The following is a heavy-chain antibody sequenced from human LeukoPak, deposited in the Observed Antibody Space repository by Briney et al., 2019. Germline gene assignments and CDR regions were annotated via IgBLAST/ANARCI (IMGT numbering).Heavy chain of an antibody. Sequence: SETLSLTCTVSGGSISSSSYYWGWIRQPPGKGLEWIGSIYYSGSTYYNPSLKSRVTISVDTSKSQFSLKLSSVTAADTAVYYCARERCKASHCSYHFDYWGQGTLVTVSS. CDR2: IYYSGST. J-gene: IGHJ4*02. CDR3: ARERCKASHCSYHFDY. D-gene: IGHD3-16*01. V-gene: IGHV4-39*07. CDR1: GGSISSSSYY.